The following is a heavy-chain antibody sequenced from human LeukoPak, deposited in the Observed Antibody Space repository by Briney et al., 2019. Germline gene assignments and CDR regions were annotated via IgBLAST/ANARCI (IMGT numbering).Heavy chain of an antibody. CDR2: IRYDGSNK. CDR3: ANAVLRYFDWLPEALDI. CDR1: GFTFSSYS. D-gene: IGHD3-9*01. Sequence: PGGSLRLSCAASGFTFSSYSMNWVRQAPGKGLEWVAFIRYDGSNKYYADSVKGRFTISRDNSKNTLYLQMNSLSAEDTAVYYCANAVLRYFDWLPEALDIWGQGTMVTVSS. V-gene: IGHV3-30*02. J-gene: IGHJ3*02.